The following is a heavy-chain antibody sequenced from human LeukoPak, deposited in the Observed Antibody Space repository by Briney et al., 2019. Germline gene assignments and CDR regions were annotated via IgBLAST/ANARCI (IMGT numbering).Heavy chain of an antibody. CDR1: GFTFSSYA. D-gene: IGHD2-21*01. Sequence: GGSLRLSCAASGFTFSSYAMHWVRQAPGKGLEWVAVISYDGSNKYYADSVKGRFTISRDNSKNTLYLQMNSLRAEDTAVYYCARGSKASHIVVVIAPFDYWGQGTLVTVSS. CDR3: ARGSKASHIVVVIAPFDY. J-gene: IGHJ4*02. CDR2: ISYDGSNK. V-gene: IGHV3-30-3*01.